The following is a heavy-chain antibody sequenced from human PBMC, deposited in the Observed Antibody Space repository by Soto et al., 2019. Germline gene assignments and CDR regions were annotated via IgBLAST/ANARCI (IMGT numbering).Heavy chain of an antibody. J-gene: IGHJ5*02. CDR2: INPNSGGT. CDR3: ARVAVAGTMWFDP. D-gene: IGHD6-19*01. V-gene: IGHV1-2*02. CDR1: GYTFTGYY. Sequence: ASVKVSCKASGYTFTGYYMHWVRQAPGQGLEWMGWINPNSGGTNYAQKFQGRVTMTRDTSISTAYMELSRLRSDDTAVYYCARVAVAGTMWFDPWGQGTLVTVSS.